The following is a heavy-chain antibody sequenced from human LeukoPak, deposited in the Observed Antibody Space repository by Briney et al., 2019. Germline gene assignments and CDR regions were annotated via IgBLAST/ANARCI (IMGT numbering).Heavy chain of an antibody. V-gene: IGHV4-59*01. Sequence: SETLSLTCTVSGGSISSYYWSWIRQPPGKGLERIGYIYYSESTNYNPSLKSRVTISVDTSKNQFSLKLSSVTAADTAVYYCARQIPTQDGMDVWGQGTTVTVSS. CDR3: ARQIPTQDGMDV. CDR2: IYYSEST. J-gene: IGHJ6*02. CDR1: GGSISSYY.